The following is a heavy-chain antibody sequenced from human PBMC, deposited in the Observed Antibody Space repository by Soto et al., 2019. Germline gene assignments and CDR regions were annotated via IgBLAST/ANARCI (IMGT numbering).Heavy chain of an antibody. D-gene: IGHD2-2*01. CDR2: IIPILGIA. CDR1: GGTFSSYT. J-gene: IGHJ5*02. Sequence: SVKVSCKASGGTFSSYTISWVRQAPGQGLEWMGRIIPILGIANYAQKFQGRVTITADKSTSTAYMELSSLRSEDTAVYYCATRDEIDCSSTSCYEWSWFDPWGQGTLVTVSS. V-gene: IGHV1-69*02. CDR3: ATRDEIDCSSTSCYEWSWFDP.